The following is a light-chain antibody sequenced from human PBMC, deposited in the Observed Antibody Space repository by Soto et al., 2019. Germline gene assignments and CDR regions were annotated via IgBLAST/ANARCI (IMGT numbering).Light chain of an antibody. J-gene: IGKJ5*01. CDR2: AAS. Sequence: DIQMTQSPSSLSASVLYRVTITFRASHSISTYLNWYQQGPGKAPKLLIYAASSLQSGVPSRFSGIGAATDFTLTISSLQPEDFATYFCQKRYSTAINFGQGTRLEIK. CDR1: HSISTY. CDR3: QKRYSTAIN. V-gene: IGKV1-39*01.